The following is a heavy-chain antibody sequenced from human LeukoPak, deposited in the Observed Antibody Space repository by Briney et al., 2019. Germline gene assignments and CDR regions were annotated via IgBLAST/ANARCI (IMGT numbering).Heavy chain of an antibody. CDR2: IKHDGSEK. J-gene: IGHJ4*02. CDR3: AKSSYYDASGYYREYYFDY. V-gene: IGHV3-7*03. CDR1: GFIFTNYF. Sequence: GGSLRLSCAASGFIFTNYFMSWVRQAPGKGLEWVASIKHDGSEKYYVDSVKGRFTISRDKTKNTLYLQMNSLRAGDTAVYYCAKSSYYDASGYYREYYFDYWGQGTLVTVSS. D-gene: IGHD3-22*01.